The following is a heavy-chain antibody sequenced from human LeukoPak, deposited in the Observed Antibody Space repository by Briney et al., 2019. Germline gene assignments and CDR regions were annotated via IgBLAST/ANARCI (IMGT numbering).Heavy chain of an antibody. Sequence: PGGSLRLSCEVSGFTFNNYGMNWVRQAPGKGLEWVSYIDKSSSTTYYGDSVADRFTISIDNAKSSLYLQMNSLRDNDTAVYHCARAPACSSNACYPNLLDYWGQGTLVSVSS. CDR2: IDKSSSTT. J-gene: IGHJ4*02. CDR3: ARAPACSSNACYPNLLDY. V-gene: IGHV3-48*02. D-gene: IGHD2-2*01. CDR1: GFTFNNYG.